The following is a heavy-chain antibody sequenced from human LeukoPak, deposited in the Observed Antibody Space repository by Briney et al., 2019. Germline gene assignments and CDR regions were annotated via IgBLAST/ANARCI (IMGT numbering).Heavy chain of an antibody. Sequence: GGSLRLSCAASGFTFSSYSMNWVRQAPGKGLEWVSSISSSSSYIYYADSVKGRFTISRDNAKNSLYLQMNSLRAEDTAVYYRATWGSYGYVFDYWGQGTLVTVSS. J-gene: IGHJ4*02. V-gene: IGHV3-21*01. CDR2: ISSSSSYI. D-gene: IGHD5-18*01. CDR1: GFTFSSYS. CDR3: ATWGSYGYVFDY.